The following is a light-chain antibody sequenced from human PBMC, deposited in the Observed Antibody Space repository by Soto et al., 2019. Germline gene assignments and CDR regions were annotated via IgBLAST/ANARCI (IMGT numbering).Light chain of an antibody. CDR2: WAS. J-gene: IGKJ4*01. CDR3: QQYYSTPPT. V-gene: IGKV4-1*01. Sequence: DIVMTQSPDSLAVSLGERATINCKSSQSVLYSSNNKNYLAWYQQKPGQPPKELIYWASTRESGVPDRFSGSGSGTDFTLNISSLQAEDVAVYYCQQYYSTPPTFGGGTKVEIK. CDR1: QSVLYSSNNKNY.